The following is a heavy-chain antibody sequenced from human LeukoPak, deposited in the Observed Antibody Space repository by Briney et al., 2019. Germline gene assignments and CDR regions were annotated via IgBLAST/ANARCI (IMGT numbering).Heavy chain of an antibody. V-gene: IGHV3-7*03. J-gene: IGHJ4*02. CDR2: IKPDGTTK. D-gene: IGHD6-13*01. CDR3: ARSIPYGTTWYGRSDY. Sequence: GGSLRLSCAASGFPFSSYSMTWVRQAPGKGLEWVANIKPDGTTKFYVDSVKGRFTISRDNALNSLYLQMNSLRAEDTAIYHCARSIPYGTTWYGRSDYWGQGTLVTVSS. CDR1: GFPFSSYS.